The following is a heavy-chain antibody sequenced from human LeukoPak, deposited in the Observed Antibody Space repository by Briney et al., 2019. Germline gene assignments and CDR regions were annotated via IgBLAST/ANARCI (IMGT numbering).Heavy chain of an antibody. V-gene: IGHV3-23*01. Sequence: GGSLRLSCAASGFTFSSYAMCWVRQPPGKGLEWVSSISGSGGSTYYADSVKGRFTISRDNSKNTLYLQINSLRADDTALYYCASRGRYYFDYRGQGTLVTVSS. D-gene: IGHD1-14*01. CDR3: ASRGRYYFDY. CDR2: ISGSGGST. J-gene: IGHJ4*02. CDR1: GFTFSSYA.